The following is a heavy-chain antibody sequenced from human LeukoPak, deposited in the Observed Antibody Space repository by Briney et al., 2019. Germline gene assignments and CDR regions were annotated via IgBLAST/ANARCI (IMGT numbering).Heavy chain of an antibody. CDR2: ISYDGSNK. Sequence: PGGSLRLSCAASGSTFSSYAMHWVRQAPGKGLEWVAVISYDGSNKYYADSVKGRFTISRDNSKNTLYVQVNSLGTEDTAAYYCAKGSYYDSSGSFYFDYWGQGTLVTVSS. CDR1: GSTFSSYA. D-gene: IGHD3-22*01. J-gene: IGHJ4*02. CDR3: AKGSYYDSSGSFYFDY. V-gene: IGHV3-30-3*01.